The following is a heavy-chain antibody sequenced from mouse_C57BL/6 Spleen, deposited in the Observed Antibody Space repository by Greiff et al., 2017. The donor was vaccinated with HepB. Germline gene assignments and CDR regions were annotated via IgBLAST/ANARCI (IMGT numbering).Heavy chain of an antibody. CDR1: GYTFTDYY. CDR2: INPYNGGT. D-gene: IGHD3-2*02. CDR3: AGSSGYWFAY. Sequence: VQLHQSGPVLVKPGASVKMSCKASGYTFTDYYMNWVKQSHGKSLEWIGVINPYNGGTSYNQKFKGKATLTVDKSSSTAYMELNSLTSEDSAVYYCAGSSGYWFAYWGQGTLVTVSA. J-gene: IGHJ3*01. V-gene: IGHV1-19*01.